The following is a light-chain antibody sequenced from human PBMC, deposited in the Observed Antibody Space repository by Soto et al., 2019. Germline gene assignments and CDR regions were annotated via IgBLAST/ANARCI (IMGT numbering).Light chain of an antibody. Sequence: QSVLTQPPSVSGSPGQKVTISCTGSSSNLGAGYDVNCYQQLPGTAPKLLLYASSKRPSGVTDRLSGSKSSTPASPANNGLQAKEAANCYGQSSDSSGIGFASGTKVTVL. V-gene: IGLV1-40*01. CDR1: SSNLGAGYD. CDR2: ASS. J-gene: IGLJ1*01. CDR3: QSSDSSGIG.